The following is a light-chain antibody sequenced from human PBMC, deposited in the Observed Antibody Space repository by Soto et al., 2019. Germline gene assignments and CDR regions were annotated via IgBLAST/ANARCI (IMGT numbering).Light chain of an antibody. CDR2: RNH. CDR1: TSNIGTYA. Sequence: QSVLTQSPSASGTPGQRVTISCSGSTSNIGTYAVNWYQQLTGTAPTLLIFRNHQRPSGVPDRFSGSKSGTSASLAISGPQSEEEAVYYCAAWDDSLRAVVFGGGTKLTVL. J-gene: IGLJ2*01. V-gene: IGLV1-44*01. CDR3: AAWDDSLRAVV.